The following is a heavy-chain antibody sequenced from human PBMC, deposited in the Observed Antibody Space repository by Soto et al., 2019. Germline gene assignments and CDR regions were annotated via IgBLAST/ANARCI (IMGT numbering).Heavy chain of an antibody. CDR1: GFTFSNYW. Sequence: GGSLRLSCAASGFTFSNYWMNWLRQAPGKGLEWVASINEDGSDKYYVDSVKGRFSISRDNAKNSLSLQMNSLRAEDTAVYYCARRGFYDLWGQGILVTVSS. CDR2: INEDGSDK. CDR3: ARRGFYDL. J-gene: IGHJ5*02. D-gene: IGHD3-10*01. V-gene: IGHV3-7*01.